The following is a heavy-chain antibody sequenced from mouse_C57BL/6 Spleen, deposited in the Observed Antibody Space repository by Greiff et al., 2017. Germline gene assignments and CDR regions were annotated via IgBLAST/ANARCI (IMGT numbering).Heavy chain of an antibody. J-gene: IGHJ2*01. CDR1: GYTFTSYW. V-gene: IGHV1-72*01. CDR3: ARRGDGYYGDY. Sequence: VQLQQPGAELVKPGASVKLSCKASGYTFTSYWMHWVKQRPGRGLEWIGWIDPNSGGTKYNEKFKSKATLTVDKPTSTAYMQLSSLTSEDSAVYYCARRGDGYYGDYWGQGTTLTVSS. D-gene: IGHD2-3*01. CDR2: IDPNSGGT.